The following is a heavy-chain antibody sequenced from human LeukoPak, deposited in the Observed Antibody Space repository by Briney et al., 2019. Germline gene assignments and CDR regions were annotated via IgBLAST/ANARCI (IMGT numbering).Heavy chain of an antibody. Sequence: GGSLRLSCAASGFIFSNYAMIWVRQAPGKGLEWVSDISGSGGTTSYADSVQGRFAISRDNSKNTLYLQMNSLRAEDTAVYFCAKDPNGDYIGTFDIWGQGTMVTVSS. CDR1: GFIFSNYA. J-gene: IGHJ3*02. V-gene: IGHV3-23*01. CDR2: ISGSGGTT. D-gene: IGHD4-17*01. CDR3: AKDPNGDYIGTFDI.